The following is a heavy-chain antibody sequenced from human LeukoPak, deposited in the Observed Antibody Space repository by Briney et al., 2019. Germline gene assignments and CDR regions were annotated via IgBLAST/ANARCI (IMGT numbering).Heavy chain of an antibody. V-gene: IGHV4-4*02. CDR1: GGSISSSNW. D-gene: IGHD3-3*01. CDR3: ARVPDFWSGYYFDY. CDR2: IYHSGST. J-gene: IGHJ4*02. Sequence: SETLSLTCAVSGGSISSSNWWSWVRQPPGKGLEWIGEIYHSGSTNYNPSLKSRVTISVDTSKNQFSLKLSSVTAADTAVYYCARVPDFWSGYYFDYWGQGTLVTVSS.